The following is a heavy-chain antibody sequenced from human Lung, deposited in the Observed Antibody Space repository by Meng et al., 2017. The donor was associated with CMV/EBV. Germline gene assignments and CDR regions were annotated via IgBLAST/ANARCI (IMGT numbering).Heavy chain of an antibody. CDR3: ARGYTDYSKGIDY. CDR2: IIPIFGTA. Sequence: KASGGTVSSYAISWVRQAPGQGLEWMGGIIPIFGTANYAQKFQGRVTITTDESTSTAYMELSSLRSEDTAVYYCARGYTDYSKGIDYWGQGTLVTVSS. V-gene: IGHV1-69*05. J-gene: IGHJ4*02. CDR1: GGTVSSYA. D-gene: IGHD4-11*01.